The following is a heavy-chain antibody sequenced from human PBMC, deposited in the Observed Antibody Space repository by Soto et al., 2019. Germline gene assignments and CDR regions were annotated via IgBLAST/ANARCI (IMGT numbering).Heavy chain of an antibody. CDR3: VRVTSMVRGVIDNWFHP. D-gene: IGHD3-10*01. Sequence: QVPLVQSGAEVKKPGSSVTVSCKASGGTFSSYAIHWVRQAPGQGPEWMGGIIPMYGPTKYAQRFQGTVLLTADEATTTVYMELPRLTAQDTAIYYCVRVTSMVRGVIDNWFHPWGHGNLDTVSS. CDR1: GGTFSSYA. CDR2: IIPMYGPT. J-gene: IGHJ5*02. V-gene: IGHV1-69*01.